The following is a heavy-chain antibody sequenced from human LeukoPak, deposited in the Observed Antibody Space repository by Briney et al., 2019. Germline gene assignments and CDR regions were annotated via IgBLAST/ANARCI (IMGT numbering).Heavy chain of an antibody. D-gene: IGHD3-22*01. CDR1: GYTFTTYG. CDR3: GSYYESSGFEIEY. J-gene: IGHJ4*02. Sequence: VASVKVSCKASGYTFTTYGISWVRQAPGQGLEWMGWINPNSGGTNYAQKFQGRVTLTRDTSISTAYMELSSLRSDDTAVYYCGSYYESSGFEIEYWGQGTLVTVSS. V-gene: IGHV1-2*02. CDR2: INPNSGGT.